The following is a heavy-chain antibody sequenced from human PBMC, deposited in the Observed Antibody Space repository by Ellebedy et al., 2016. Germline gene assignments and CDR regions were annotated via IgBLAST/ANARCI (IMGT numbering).Heavy chain of an antibody. V-gene: IGHV3-74*01. J-gene: IGHJ4*02. CDR2: INSDGSST. D-gene: IGHD3-22*01. CDR3: AKTLITMIVVVITPYFDY. CDR1: GFTFSSYA. Sequence: GGSLRLSCAASGFTFSSYAMYWVRQAPGKGLVWVSRINSDGSSTSYADSVRGRFTISRDNSKNTLYLQMNSLRAEDTALYYCAKTLITMIVVVITPYFDYWGQGTLVTVSS.